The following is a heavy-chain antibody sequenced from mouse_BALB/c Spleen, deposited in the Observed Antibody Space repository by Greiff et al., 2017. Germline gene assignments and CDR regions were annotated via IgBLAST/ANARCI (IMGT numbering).Heavy chain of an antibody. V-gene: IGHV14-3*02. D-gene: IGHD2-14*01. CDR2: IDPANGNT. CDR1: GFNIKDTY. J-gene: IGHJ2*01. Sequence: VQLKESGAELVKPGASVKLSCTASGFNIKDTYMHWVKQRPEQGLEWIGRIDPANGNTKYDPKFQGKATITADTSSNTAYLQLSSLTSEDTAVYYCARARYDGGFDYWGQGTTLTVSS. CDR3: ARARYDGGFDY.